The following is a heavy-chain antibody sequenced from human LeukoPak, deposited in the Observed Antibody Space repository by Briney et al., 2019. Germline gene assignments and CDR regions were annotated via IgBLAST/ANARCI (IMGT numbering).Heavy chain of an antibody. CDR1: GGSISSYY. V-gene: IGHV4-59*01. CDR3: ARVNGGYSGNNWFDP. Sequence: SETLSLTCTVSGGSISSYYWSWIRQPPGKGLEWIGYIYYSGSTNYNPSLKSRVTISVDTSKNQFSLKMSSVTAADTAVYSCARVNGGYSGNNWFDPWDQGTLVTVSS. CDR2: IYYSGST. D-gene: IGHD5-12*01. J-gene: IGHJ5*02.